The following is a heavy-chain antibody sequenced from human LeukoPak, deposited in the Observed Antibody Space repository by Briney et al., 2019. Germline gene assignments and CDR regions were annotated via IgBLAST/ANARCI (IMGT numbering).Heavy chain of an antibody. CDR2: IRSSDTTI. V-gene: IGHV3-48*02. CDR3: ARDHNWAFDI. CDR1: GFTFGSYS. Sequence: PGGSLRLSCVVSGFTFGSYSMNWVRQAPGKGLEWVSYIRSSDTTIYYADSVKGRFTISTDSAKNSLYLQMNSLRDEDTAVYYCARDHNWAFDIWGQGTILTVSS. J-gene: IGHJ3*02.